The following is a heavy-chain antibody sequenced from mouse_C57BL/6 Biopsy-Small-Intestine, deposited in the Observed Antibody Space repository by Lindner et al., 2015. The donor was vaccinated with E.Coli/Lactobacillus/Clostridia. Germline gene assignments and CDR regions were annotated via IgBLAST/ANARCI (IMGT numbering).Heavy chain of an antibody. V-gene: IGHV14-2*01. D-gene: IGHD4-1*01. CDR3: ARGLGRAWFAY. Sequence: VQLQESGAELVKPGASVKLSCTASGFNIKDYYMHWVKQRTEQGLEWIGRIDSEDGVTKYAPKFQGKATIRADISSNTAYLQLSSLTSEDTAVYYCARGLGRAWFAYWGQGTLVTVSA. CDR1: GFNIKDYY. CDR2: IDSEDGVT. J-gene: IGHJ3*01.